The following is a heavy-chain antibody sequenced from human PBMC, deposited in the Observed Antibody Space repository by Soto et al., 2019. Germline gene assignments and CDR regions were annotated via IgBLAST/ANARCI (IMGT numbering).Heavy chain of an antibody. CDR3: ARAVAPYLGTWFDP. CDR1: GGSISSGNSYA. CDR2: ISHTGRT. D-gene: IGHD3-10*01. Sequence: PSETLSLTCAVSGGSISSGNSYAWSWIRQPPGKGLEWIGSISHTGRTSYNPSLKGRVTMSVDKSKNQFSLKLSSVTAADMAVYYCARAVAPYLGTWFDPWGQGTTVTV. V-gene: IGHV4-30-2*01. J-gene: IGHJ6*02.